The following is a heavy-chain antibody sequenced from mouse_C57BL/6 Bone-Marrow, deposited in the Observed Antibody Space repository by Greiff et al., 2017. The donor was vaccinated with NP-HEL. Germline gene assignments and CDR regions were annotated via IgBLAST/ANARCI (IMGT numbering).Heavy chain of an antibody. CDR2: IYPRSGNT. Sequence: ESGAELARPGASVKLSCKASGYTFTSYGISWVKQRTGQGLEWIGEIYPRSGNTYYNEKFKGKATLTADKSSSTAYMELRSLTSEDSAVYFCRREYFYYFDYWGQGTTLTVSS. D-gene: IGHD5-2*01. J-gene: IGHJ2*01. CDR1: GYTFTSYG. V-gene: IGHV1-81*01. CDR3: RREYFYYFDY.